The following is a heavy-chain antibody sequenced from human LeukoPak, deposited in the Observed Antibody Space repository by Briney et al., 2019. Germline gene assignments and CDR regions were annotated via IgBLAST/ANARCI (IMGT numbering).Heavy chain of an antibody. Sequence: MSSDTLSLTCTVSGGSISSYYWSWIRQPPGKGLEWIGYIYYSGSTNYNPSLKSRVTISVDTSKNQFSLKLSSVTAAGTAVYYCARVFGDLIDYWGQGTLVTVSS. V-gene: IGHV4-59*01. D-gene: IGHD4-17*01. CDR1: GGSISSYY. CDR2: IYYSGST. J-gene: IGHJ4*02. CDR3: ARVFGDLIDY.